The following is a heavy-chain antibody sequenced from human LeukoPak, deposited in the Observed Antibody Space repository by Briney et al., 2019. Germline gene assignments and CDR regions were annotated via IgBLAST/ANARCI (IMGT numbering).Heavy chain of an antibody. CDR3: VRGYSFGPCGMDV. J-gene: IGHJ6*02. D-gene: IGHD2-15*01. V-gene: IGHV3-64D*09. CDR1: GFPFSSYA. Sequence: PGGSLRLSCSASGFPFSSYAMHWVRQAPGKGLEYVSAISDSGGSTYYADSVKGRFTISRDNSKNTLYLQMSSLRAEDTAVYSCVRGYSFGPCGMDVWGQGTTVTVSS. CDR2: ISDSGGST.